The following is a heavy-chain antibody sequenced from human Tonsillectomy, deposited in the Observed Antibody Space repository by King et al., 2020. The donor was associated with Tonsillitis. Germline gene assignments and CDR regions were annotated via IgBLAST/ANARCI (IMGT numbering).Heavy chain of an antibody. J-gene: IGHJ6*03. CDR3: ARVLLGSSGGRRYFYYMDV. D-gene: IGHD6-13*01. CDR1: GFTFSNYS. CDR2: ITSGSTYI. V-gene: IGHV3-21*01. Sequence: VQLVESGGGLVKPGGSLRLSCAASGFTFSNYSMNWVRQAPGKGLEWVSSITSGSTYIYYADSVKGRFTISRDNAKNSLYLQMNSLRAEDTAVYYCARVLLGSSGGRRYFYYMDVWGKGTTVTVSS.